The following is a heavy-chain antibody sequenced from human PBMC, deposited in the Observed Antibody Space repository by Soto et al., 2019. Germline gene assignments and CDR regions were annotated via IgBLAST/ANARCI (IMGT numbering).Heavy chain of an antibody. D-gene: IGHD3-16*02. CDR2: IIPIVDTP. V-gene: IGHV1-69*08. Sequence: QVQLVQSGAEVKKPGSSVKVSCKASGGTFSDFTMNWVRQAPGQGLEWMGRIIPIVDTPTYAQKFQGRVTITADKSTSTGYIELSSLTSEDTAVYYCAGFVTRGVDVWGQGTTVTVSS. CDR3: AGFVTRGVDV. J-gene: IGHJ6*02. CDR1: GGTFSDFT.